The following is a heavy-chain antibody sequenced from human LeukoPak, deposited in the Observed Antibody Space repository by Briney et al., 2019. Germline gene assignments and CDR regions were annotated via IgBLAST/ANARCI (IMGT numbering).Heavy chain of an antibody. CDR1: GGTFTSYA. D-gene: IGHD1-26*01. V-gene: IGHV1-69*13. J-gene: IGHJ5*02. CDR3: ARKLRLGGNWFDP. CDR2: IIPISGTT. Sequence: SVKVSCKTSGGTFTSYAITWMRQAPGQGLEWMGKIIPISGTTNYAQKFQGRVTFTADESTSTAYMELSSLRSEDTALYYCARKLRLGGNWFDPWGQGTLVTVSS.